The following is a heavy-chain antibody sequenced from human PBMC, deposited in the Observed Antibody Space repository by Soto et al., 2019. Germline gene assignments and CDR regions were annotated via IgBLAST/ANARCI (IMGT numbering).Heavy chain of an antibody. Sequence: LRLSCAASGFTFSSYAMSWVRQAPGKGLEWVSAISGSGGSTYYADSVKGRFTISRDNSKNTLYLQMNSLRAEDTAVYYCAKPRGSYRYPFDYWGQGTLVTVSS. V-gene: IGHV3-23*01. D-gene: IGHD3-16*02. CDR1: GFTFSSYA. CDR2: ISGSGGST. J-gene: IGHJ4*02. CDR3: AKPRGSYRYPFDY.